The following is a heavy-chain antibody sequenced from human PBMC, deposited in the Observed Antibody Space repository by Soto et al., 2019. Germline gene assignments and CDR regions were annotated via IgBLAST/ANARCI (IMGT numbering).Heavy chain of an antibody. Sequence: SETLSLTCTVSGGSISSYYWSWIRQPPGKGLEWIGYIYYSGSTNYNPSLKSRVTISVDTSKNQFSLKLSSVTAADTAVYYCAREGTRIEQLDHYGMDVWGQGTTVTVSS. D-gene: IGHD6-6*01. CDR3: AREGTRIEQLDHYGMDV. CDR2: IYYSGST. V-gene: IGHV4-59*01. J-gene: IGHJ6*02. CDR1: GGSISSYY.